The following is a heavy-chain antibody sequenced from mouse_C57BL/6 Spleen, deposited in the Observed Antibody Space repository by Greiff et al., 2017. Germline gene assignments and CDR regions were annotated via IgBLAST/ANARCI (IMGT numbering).Heavy chain of an antibody. V-gene: IGHV1-82*01. CDR1: GYAFSSSW. Sequence: VQLQESGPELVKPGASVKISCKASGYAFSSSWMNWVKQRPGKGLEWIGRIYPGDGDTNYNGKFKGKATLTADKSSSTAYMQLSSLTSEDSAVYFCARIPIPYYYGSSLDYWGQGTTLTVSS. J-gene: IGHJ2*01. D-gene: IGHD1-1*01. CDR2: IYPGDGDT. CDR3: ARIPIPYYYGSSLDY.